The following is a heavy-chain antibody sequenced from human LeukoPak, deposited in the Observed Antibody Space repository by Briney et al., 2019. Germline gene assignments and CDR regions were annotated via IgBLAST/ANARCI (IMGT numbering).Heavy chain of an antibody. CDR2: IYYSGST. J-gene: IGHJ4*02. V-gene: IGHV4-59*01. Sequence: PSETLSLTCTVSGGSISTYHWSWVRQPPGKGLEWLGDIYYSGSTNYNPSLKSRVTISVDTSKNQFSLNLSSVTAADTAVYYCARDRSNGYNLFDYWGQGTLVTVSS. D-gene: IGHD5-24*01. CDR3: ARDRSNGYNLFDY. CDR1: GGSISTYH.